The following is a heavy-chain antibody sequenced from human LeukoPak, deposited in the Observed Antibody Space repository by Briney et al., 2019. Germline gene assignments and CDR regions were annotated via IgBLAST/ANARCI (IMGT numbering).Heavy chain of an antibody. D-gene: IGHD3/OR15-3a*01. CDR1: GFTFDDYA. V-gene: IGHV3-9*01. Sequence: GGSLRLSCAASGFTFDDYAMHWVRLAPGKGLEWVSGISWNSGSIGYADSVKGRFTISRDNAKNSLYLQMNSLRAEDTALYYCARILGLTWYFDLWGRGTLVTVSS. CDR3: ARILGLTWYFDL. J-gene: IGHJ2*01. CDR2: ISWNSGSI.